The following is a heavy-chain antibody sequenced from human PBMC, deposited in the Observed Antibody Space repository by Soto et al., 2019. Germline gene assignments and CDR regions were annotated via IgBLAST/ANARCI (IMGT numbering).Heavy chain of an antibody. CDR1: GFTFSDHY. D-gene: IGHD4-17*01. CDR2: TRNKANSYTT. CDR3: AREKYFARAIRGDNELDY. J-gene: IGHJ4*02. V-gene: IGHV3-72*01. Sequence: QPGGSLRLSCAASGFTFSDHYMDWVRQAPGKGLEWVGRTRNKANSYTTEYAASVKGRFTISRDDSKNSLYLQMNSLKTEDTAVYYCAREKYFARAIRGDNELDYWGQGTLVTVSS.